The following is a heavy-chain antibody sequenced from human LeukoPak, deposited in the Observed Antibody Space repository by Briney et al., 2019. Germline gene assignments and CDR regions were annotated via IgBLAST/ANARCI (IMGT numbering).Heavy chain of an antibody. CDR3: ATDSYVSGSYYRLFY. CDR1: GFIFNNYG. V-gene: IGHV3-74*01. Sequence: GGSLRLPCSVSGFIFNNYGMNWVRQAPGKGLEWVSGINSDGGTTTYADSVKGRFTISRDNAKNTLYLQMNNLRAEDTAIYYCATDSYVSGSYYRLFYWGQGTLVTVSS. D-gene: IGHD3-10*01. J-gene: IGHJ4*02. CDR2: INSDGGTT.